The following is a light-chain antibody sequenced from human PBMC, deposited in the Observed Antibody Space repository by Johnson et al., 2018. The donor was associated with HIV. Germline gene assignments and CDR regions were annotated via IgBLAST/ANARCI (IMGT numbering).Light chain of an antibody. J-gene: IGLJ1*01. CDR2: ESN. V-gene: IGLV1-51*02. CDR1: SSNIGKNS. Sequence: QSFLTQPPSVSAAPGQKVTIPCSGSSSNIGKNSVSWYQQLPGTAPKLLIYESNKRPSGIPDRFSGSKSGTSATLGITGLQTGDEADYYCGTWDTRLSVLYVFGSGTKITVL. CDR3: GTWDTRLSVLYV.